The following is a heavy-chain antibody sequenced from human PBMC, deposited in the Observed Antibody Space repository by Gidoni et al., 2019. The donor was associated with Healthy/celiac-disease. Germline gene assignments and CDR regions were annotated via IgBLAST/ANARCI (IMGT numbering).Heavy chain of an antibody. V-gene: IGHV4-38-2*02. D-gene: IGHD3-10*01. J-gene: IGHJ3*02. CDR1: GYSISSGYY. CDR2: IYHSGST. Sequence: QVQLQESGPGLVKPSETLSLTCTVSGYSISSGYYWGWIRQPPGKGLEWIGRIYHSGSTYYTPSLKIRVTISVDTSKNQFSLKLSSVPAADTAVYYCARGLSGDDALDIWGQGTMVTVSS. CDR3: ARGLSGDDALDI.